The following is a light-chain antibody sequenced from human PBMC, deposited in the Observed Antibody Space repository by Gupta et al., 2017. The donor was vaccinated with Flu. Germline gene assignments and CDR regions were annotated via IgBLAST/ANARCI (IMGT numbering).Light chain of an antibody. CDR1: STDVGAYDS. V-gene: IGLV2-11*03. J-gene: IGLJ2*01. CDR2: DVN. CDR3: CSHAGRYTWV. Sequence: SVAISCTGNSTDVGAYDSVSWYQQHPNRAPKLIIYDVNSRPSGVPGRFFGSKSGNTASLTISGLQAEDEADYFCCSHAGRYTWVFGGGTTVTVL.